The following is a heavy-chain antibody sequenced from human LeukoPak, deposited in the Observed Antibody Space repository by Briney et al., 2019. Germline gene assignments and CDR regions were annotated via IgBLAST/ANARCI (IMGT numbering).Heavy chain of an antibody. CDR3: ARIGRGGYDYPYYFDY. V-gene: IGHV3-7*03. Sequence: QSGGSLRLSFAASGFTFRSSWMSWVRQAPGKGLEWLANIKQEGSEKYYVDSVKGRFTISRDNAKNSLYLQMNSLRAEDTAVYYCARIGRGGYDYPYYFDYWGQGTLVTVSS. CDR2: IKQEGSEK. CDR1: GFTFRSSW. D-gene: IGHD5-12*01. J-gene: IGHJ4*02.